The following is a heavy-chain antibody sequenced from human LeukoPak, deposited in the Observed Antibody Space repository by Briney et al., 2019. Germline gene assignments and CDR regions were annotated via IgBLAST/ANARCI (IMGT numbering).Heavy chain of an antibody. CDR1: GFSPSSSGMC. D-gene: IGHD3-22*01. CDR2: IDWDDDK. CDR3: ARVVRYFDSSGYSYSFDY. J-gene: IGHJ4*02. V-gene: IGHV2-70*11. Sequence: SGPALVKPTQTLTLTCTFSGFSPSSSGMCVNWIRQPPGKALEWLARIDWDDDKYYSTSLKTRLNISKDTSKNQVVLTMTNVDPVDTATYYCARVVRYFDSSGYSYSFDYWGQGTLVTVSS.